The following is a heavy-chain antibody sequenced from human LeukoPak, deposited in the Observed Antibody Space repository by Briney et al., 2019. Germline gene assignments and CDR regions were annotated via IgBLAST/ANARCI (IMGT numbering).Heavy chain of an antibody. V-gene: IGHV1-2*02. CDR3: ARLVLVPAADGEFDY. CDR2: INPNSGGT. D-gene: IGHD2-2*01. J-gene: IGHJ4*02. CDR1: GYTFTGYY. Sequence: ASVKVSCKASGYTFTGYYMHWVRQAPGQGLEWMGWINPNSGGTNYAQKFQGRVTMTRDTSISTAYMELSRLRSDDTAVYYCARLVLVPAADGEFDYWGQGTLVTVSS.